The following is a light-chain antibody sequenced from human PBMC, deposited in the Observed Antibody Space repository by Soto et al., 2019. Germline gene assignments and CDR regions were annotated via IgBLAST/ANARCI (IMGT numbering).Light chain of an antibody. CDR1: SGDVGGYNY. CDR3: SSYTTSNTRQIV. CDR2: DVS. Sequence: QSVLTQPASVSGSPVQSITISCTGTSGDVGGYNYVSWYQHHPGKAPKLMIYDVSNRPSGVSNRFSGSKSGNTASLTISGFQPEDEADYYCSSYTTSNTRQIVFGSGTKVTV. V-gene: IGLV2-14*03. J-gene: IGLJ1*01.